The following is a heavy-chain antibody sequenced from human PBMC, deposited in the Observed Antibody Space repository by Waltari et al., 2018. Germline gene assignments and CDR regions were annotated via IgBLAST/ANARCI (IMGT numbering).Heavy chain of an antibody. J-gene: IGHJ2*01. CDR3: AGDRRGRWYLDR. CDR2: MSCSGTTK. Sequence: EVSLVESGADLVLPGGSLRLSCAASDFHLRGFSVHWVRQAPGKGLGGISFMSCSGTTKAYADSVKGRFTTARDNAKKSMYLLMDILGVDDTADYYCAGDRRGRWYLDRWGRGTLVTVSS. CDR1: DFHLRGFS. V-gene: IGHV3-48*01. D-gene: IGHD1-26*01.